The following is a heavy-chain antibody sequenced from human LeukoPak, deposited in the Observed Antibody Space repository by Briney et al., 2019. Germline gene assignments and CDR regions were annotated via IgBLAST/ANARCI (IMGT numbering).Heavy chain of an antibody. Sequence: GECLKISCKASGYSFTTYWIGWVRQMPGKGLEWMGNIYPGDSDTRYNPSFDGQVTISADKSISTAYLQWSSLKASDTAIYYCVSQYNNFAYWGQGTLVTVSS. CDR3: VSQYNNFAY. J-gene: IGHJ4*02. CDR1: GYSFTTYW. D-gene: IGHD5-24*01. CDR2: IYPGDSDT. V-gene: IGHV5-51*01.